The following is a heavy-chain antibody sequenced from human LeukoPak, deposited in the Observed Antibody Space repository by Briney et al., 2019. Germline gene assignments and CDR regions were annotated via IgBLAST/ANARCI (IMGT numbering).Heavy chain of an antibody. CDR3: ARDYAGSPDY. D-gene: IGHD3-10*01. J-gene: IGHJ4*02. V-gene: IGHV3-74*03. CDR2: INGDGSTT. Sequence: QSGGSLRLSCTASGFTFSTYWINWVRQSPGKGLVWVALINGDGSTTTHADSVKGRFTISRDNAKNTAYLQMNSLRDKDTAVYFCARDYAGSPDYWGQGTLVTVSA. CDR1: GFTFSTYW.